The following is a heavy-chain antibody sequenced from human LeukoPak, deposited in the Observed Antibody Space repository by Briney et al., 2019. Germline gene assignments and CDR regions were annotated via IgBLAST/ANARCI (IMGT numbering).Heavy chain of an antibody. CDR3: ARGDSSGLH. V-gene: IGHV4-59*01. Sequence: PSETLSLTCTVSGGSISSYYWSWIRQPPGKGLEWIGYIYYSGSTNYNPSLKSRVTISVDTSKNQFSLKLSSVTAADTAVYYCARGDSSGLHWGQGTLVTVSS. D-gene: IGHD3-22*01. J-gene: IGHJ4*02. CDR1: GGSISSYY. CDR2: IYYSGST.